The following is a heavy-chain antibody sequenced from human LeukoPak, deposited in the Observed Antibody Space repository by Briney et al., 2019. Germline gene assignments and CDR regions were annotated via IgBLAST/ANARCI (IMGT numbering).Heavy chain of an antibody. CDR1: GYTFSKYG. CDR3: PRDLGSGVSSFWSGARGDNAFNI. D-gene: IGHD3-3*01. J-gene: IGHJ3*02. CDR2: MSAYNGNT. V-gene: IGHV1-18*01. Sequence: ASVKVSCKASGYTFSKYGINWVRQAPGQGLEWMGWMSAYNGNTSCAQNLQGKVTMTTDTSTSTAYMELRSLRSDDTAVYYCPRDLGSGVSSFWSGARGDNAFNIWGQGTMITVSS.